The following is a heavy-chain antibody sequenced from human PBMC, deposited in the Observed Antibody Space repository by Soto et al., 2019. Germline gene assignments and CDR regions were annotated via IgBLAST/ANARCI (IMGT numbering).Heavy chain of an antibody. V-gene: IGHV4-34*02. CDR1: GGSLRGSY. J-gene: IGHJ4*02. Sequence: QVHLQQWGAGLLKPSETLSLTCGVYGGSLRGSYWSWIRQPPGKALEWLGKVTHSGSTTFNPSLKSRVSVSVDTSDNQFSLKLTSVTAADTAVYYCARGHIPVYGPVPDYFDSWGQGTXVTVSS. CDR3: ARGHIPVYGPVPDYFDS. CDR2: VTHSGST. D-gene: IGHD2-21*01.